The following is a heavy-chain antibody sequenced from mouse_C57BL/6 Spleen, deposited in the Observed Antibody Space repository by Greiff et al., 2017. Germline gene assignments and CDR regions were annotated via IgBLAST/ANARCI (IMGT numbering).Heavy chain of an antibody. CDR2: IDPENGDT. CDR1: GFNIKDDY. D-gene: IGHD2-4*01. J-gene: IGHJ2*01. CDR3: TRTFDYGYYFDY. Sequence: EVQLQQSGAELVRPGASVKLSCTASGFNIKDDYMHWVKQRPEQGLEWIGWIDPENGDTEYASKFQGKATITADTSSNTAYLQLSSLTSEDTAVYYCTRTFDYGYYFDYWGQGTTLTVSS. V-gene: IGHV14-4*01.